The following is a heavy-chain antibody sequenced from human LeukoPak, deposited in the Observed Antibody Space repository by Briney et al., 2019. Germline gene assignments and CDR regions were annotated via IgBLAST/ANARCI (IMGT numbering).Heavy chain of an antibody. D-gene: IGHD3-22*01. J-gene: IGHJ4*02. CDR2: IGTAGDT. CDR1: GFTFSSYW. CDR3: ARTGRGSGSFDY. Sequence: GGSLRLSCAASGFTFSSYWMHWVRQATGKGLEWVSAIGTAGDTCYPGSVKGRFTISRENAKNSLYLQMNSLRAGDTAVYYCARTGRGSGSFDYWGQGTLVTVSS. V-gene: IGHV3-13*01.